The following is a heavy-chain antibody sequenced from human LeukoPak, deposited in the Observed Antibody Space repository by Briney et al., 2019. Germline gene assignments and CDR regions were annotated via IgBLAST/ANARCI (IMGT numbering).Heavy chain of an antibody. D-gene: IGHD2-2*01. Sequence: GASVKVSCKASGYTFTSYDINWVRQATGQGLEWMGWMNPNSGNTGYAQKFQGRVTMTRNTSISTAYMELSSLRSEDTAVYYCASRQYCSSTSCEGDYYYYYYMDVWGKGTTVTVSS. CDR3: ASRQYCSSTSCEGDYYYYYYMDV. CDR1: GYTFTSYD. CDR2: MNPNSGNT. J-gene: IGHJ6*03. V-gene: IGHV1-8*01.